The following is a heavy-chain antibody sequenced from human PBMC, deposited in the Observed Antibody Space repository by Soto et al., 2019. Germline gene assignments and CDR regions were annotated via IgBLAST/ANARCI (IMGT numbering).Heavy chain of an antibody. CDR3: ATRRDASYYYYGMDV. Sequence: RGSLRLSCAASGFTFSTYAMSWVRQAPGKGLEWVSAISGSGGSTYYADSVKGRFTISRDNSKNTLFLQMNSLRAEDTAVYYCATRRDASYYYYGMDVWGQRTPVTVSS. D-gene: IGHD2-2*01. J-gene: IGHJ6*02. CDR1: GFTFSTYA. CDR2: ISGSGGST. V-gene: IGHV3-23*01.